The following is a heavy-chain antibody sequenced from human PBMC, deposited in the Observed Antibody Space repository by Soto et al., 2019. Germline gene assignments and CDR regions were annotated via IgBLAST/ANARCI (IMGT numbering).Heavy chain of an antibody. CDR3: ARAAFRRGSHHFDF. J-gene: IGHJ4*02. D-gene: IGHD1-26*01. V-gene: IGHV4-38-2*01. Sequence: SETLSLTCGVSGYSISSGYYGSWFQQPPGKGLEWIGSIYQGGDTYYNPSLNSPVTISVDTSNNHFSLRLDSVTAADTAVYYCARAAFRRGSHHFDFWGQGILVT. CDR2: IYQGGDT. CDR1: GYSISSGYY.